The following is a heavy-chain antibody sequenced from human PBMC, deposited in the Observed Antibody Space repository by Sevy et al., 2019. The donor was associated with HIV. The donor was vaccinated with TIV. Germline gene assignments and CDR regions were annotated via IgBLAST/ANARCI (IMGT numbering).Heavy chain of an antibody. Sequence: GGSLRFSCAASGLTLTNYWTHWVRQAPGKGLVWVSHINTDGKMTRYADFVKGRFTISRDNAKNTLYLQMNSLRDEDTAVYYCARGSRGTFGYWGQGTLITVSS. CDR1: GLTLTNYW. J-gene: IGHJ4*02. D-gene: IGHD1-26*01. CDR3: ARGSRGTFGY. CDR2: INTDGKMT. V-gene: IGHV3-74*01.